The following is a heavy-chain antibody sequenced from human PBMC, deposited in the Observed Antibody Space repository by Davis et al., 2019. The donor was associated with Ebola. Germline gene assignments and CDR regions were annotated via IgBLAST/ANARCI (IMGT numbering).Heavy chain of an antibody. V-gene: IGHV3-7*01. J-gene: IGHJ4*02. CDR2: IKQDGGEK. CDR3: ARGGDYYDSSGFSDY. CDR1: GFIFSNYW. D-gene: IGHD3-22*01. Sequence: GESLKTPCSASGFIFSNYWMSWVRQAPGKGPVWVAIIKQDGGEKYYADSVKGRFTISRDKAKNTLYMQMNSLRAGDTAVYCCARGGDYYDSSGFSDYWGQGTLVTVSS.